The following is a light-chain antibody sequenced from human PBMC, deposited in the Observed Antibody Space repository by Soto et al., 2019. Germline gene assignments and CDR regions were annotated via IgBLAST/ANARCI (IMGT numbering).Light chain of an antibody. CDR2: KAS. CDR1: KSISSW. J-gene: IGKJ1*01. Sequence: DIQMTQSPSTLSASVGDRVTITCRASKSISSWLAWYQQKPGKAPKLLIYKASSLESGVPSRFSGSGSGTQFTLTISSLQPDDFATYYCQQYNSYSTFGQGTKVEMK. V-gene: IGKV1-5*03. CDR3: QQYNSYST.